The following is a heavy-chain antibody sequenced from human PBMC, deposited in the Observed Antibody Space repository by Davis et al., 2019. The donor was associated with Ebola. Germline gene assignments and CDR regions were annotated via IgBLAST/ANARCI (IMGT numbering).Heavy chain of an antibody. V-gene: IGHV4-59*11. CDR1: GGSISSHY. CDR3: ARGGGSSGWYYLDY. D-gene: IGHD6-19*01. CDR2: IYYSGST. J-gene: IGHJ4*02. Sequence: PSETLSLTCTVSGGSISSHYWSWIRQPPGKGLEWIGYIYYSGSTNYNPSLKSRFTISVDTSKNQFSLKLSSVTAADTAVYYCARGGGSSGWYYLDYWGQGTLVTVSS.